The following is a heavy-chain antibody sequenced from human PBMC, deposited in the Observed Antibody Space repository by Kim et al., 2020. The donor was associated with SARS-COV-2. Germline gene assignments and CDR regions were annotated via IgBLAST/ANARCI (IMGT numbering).Heavy chain of an antibody. CDR1: GYSFTSYW. CDR2: IYPGDSDT. J-gene: IGHJ4*02. D-gene: IGHD3-10*01. V-gene: IGHV5-51*01. Sequence: GESLKISCKGSGYSFTSYWIGWVRQMPGKGLEWMGIIYPGDSDTRYSPSFQGQVTISADKSISTAYLQWSSLKASDTAMYYCARHSSSGFGELLYMSGPVDYWGQGTLVTVSS. CDR3: ARHSSSGFGELLYMSGPVDY.